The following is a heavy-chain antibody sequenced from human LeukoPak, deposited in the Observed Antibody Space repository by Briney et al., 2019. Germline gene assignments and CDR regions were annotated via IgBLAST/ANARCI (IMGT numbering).Heavy chain of an antibody. V-gene: IGHV4-31*03. CDR2: IYYSGST. CDR1: GGSISSGGYY. CDR3: ARDGGPYGGIDY. Sequence: SETLSLTYTVSGGSISSGGYYWSWIRQHPGKGLEWIGYIYYSGSTYYNPSLKSRVTISVDTSKNQFSLKLSSVTAADTAVYYCARDGGPYGGIDYWGQGTLVTVYS. J-gene: IGHJ4*02. D-gene: IGHD4-23*01.